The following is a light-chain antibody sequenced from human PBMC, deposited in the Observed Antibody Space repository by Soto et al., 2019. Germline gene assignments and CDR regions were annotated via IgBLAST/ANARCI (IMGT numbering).Light chain of an antibody. V-gene: IGLV1-44*01. CDR3: AAWDDSLNGVV. J-gene: IGLJ3*02. CDR1: SSNIGSNP. Sequence: QSVLTQPPSASGTPGQRVTISCSGSSSNIGSNPVNFYQQLPGAAPRLLIYSNNQRPSGVPDRFSGSKSGTSASLAISGLQSEDEADYCCAAWDDSLNGVVFGGGTKLTVL. CDR2: SNN.